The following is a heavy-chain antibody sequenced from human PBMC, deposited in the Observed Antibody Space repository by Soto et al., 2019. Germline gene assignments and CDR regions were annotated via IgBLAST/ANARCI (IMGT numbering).Heavy chain of an antibody. D-gene: IGHD5-18*01. V-gene: IGHV1-3*01. CDR2: INAGNGNT. J-gene: IGHJ4*02. Sequence: ASVKVSCKASGYTVTSYAMHWVRQAPGQRLEWMGWINAGNGNTKYSQKFQGRVTITRDTSASTAYMELSSLRSEDTAVYYCARDPGYSYGYNWGQGTLVTAPQ. CDR3: ARDPGYSYGYN. CDR1: GYTVTSYA.